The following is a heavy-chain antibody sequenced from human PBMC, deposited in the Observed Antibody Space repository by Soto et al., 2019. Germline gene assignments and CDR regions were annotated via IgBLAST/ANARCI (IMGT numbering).Heavy chain of an antibody. J-gene: IGHJ4*02. V-gene: IGHV4-61*01. Sequence: QVQLQESGPGLLKPSETLSLTCSVSGGSVSDKTYYWSWIRQPPGKRLEWIGYVYYSGTTNYNPSLKSRVPISVDLSKNRFSRRLSSVTTADTALYYGGRTTAVPNTLGSRYFFDYWGQGTLVTVSS. CDR2: VYYSGTT. CDR1: GGSVSDKTYY. CDR3: GRTTAVPNTLGSRYFFDY. D-gene: IGHD4-17*01.